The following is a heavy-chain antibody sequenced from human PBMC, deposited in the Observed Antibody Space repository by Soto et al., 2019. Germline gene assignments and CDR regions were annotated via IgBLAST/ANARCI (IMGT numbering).Heavy chain of an antibody. V-gene: IGHV3-30*18. D-gene: IGHD3-22*01. Sequence: QVQLVESGGGVVQPGRSLRLSCAASGFTFSSYGMHWVRQAPGKGLEWVAVISYDGSNKYYADSVKGRFTISRDNSKNTLYRQMNSLRAEDTAVYYCAKVRYYDSSGHYYFDYWGQGTLVTVSS. J-gene: IGHJ4*02. CDR2: ISYDGSNK. CDR1: GFTFSSYG. CDR3: AKVRYYDSSGHYYFDY.